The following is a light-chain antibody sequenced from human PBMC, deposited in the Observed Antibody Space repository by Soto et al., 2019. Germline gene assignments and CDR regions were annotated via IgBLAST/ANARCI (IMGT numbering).Light chain of an antibody. CDR2: WAS. CDR3: QQYYTTRT. CDR1: QSVLYSSNNKNY. J-gene: IGKJ1*01. Sequence: DIVMTQSPDSLAVSLGERATINCKSSQSVLYSSNNKNYLAWYQQKPGQPPKLLIYWASTRESGVPDRFSGSGSGTDFTLTISSLQAEDVAVYYCQQYYTTRTFGQGTKGEIK. V-gene: IGKV4-1*01.